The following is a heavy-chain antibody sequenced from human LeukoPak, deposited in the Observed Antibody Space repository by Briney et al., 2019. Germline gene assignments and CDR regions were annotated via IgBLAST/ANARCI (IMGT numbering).Heavy chain of an antibody. CDR1: GGTFSSYV. V-gene: IGHV1-2*02. J-gene: IGHJ5*02. CDR2: INPNSGGT. D-gene: IGHD6-13*01. Sequence: ASVKVSCKASGGTFSSYVINWVRQAPGQGLEWMGWINPNSGGTNYAQKFQGRVTMTRDTSISTAYMELSRLRSDDTAVYYCARSIAAAGTGLDWFDPWGQGTLVTVSS. CDR3: ARSIAAAGTGLDWFDP.